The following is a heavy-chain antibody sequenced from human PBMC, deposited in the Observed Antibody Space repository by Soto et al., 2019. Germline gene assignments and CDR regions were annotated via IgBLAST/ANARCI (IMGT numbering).Heavy chain of an antibody. CDR1: GGSFSGYY. CDR3: AREDYYDSSGYYPLGY. Sequence: PSDTLSLTSAVYGGSFSGYYWSWIRQPPGKGLEWIGEINHSGSTNYNPSLKSRVTISVDTSKNQFSLKLSSVTAADTAVYYCAREDYYDSSGYYPLGYCGQRTLVTVPS. CDR2: INHSGST. D-gene: IGHD3-22*01. J-gene: IGHJ4*02. V-gene: IGHV4-34*01.